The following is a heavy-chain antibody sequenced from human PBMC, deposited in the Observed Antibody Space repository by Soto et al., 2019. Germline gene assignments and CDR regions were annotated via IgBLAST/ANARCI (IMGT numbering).Heavy chain of an antibody. J-gene: IGHJ4*02. D-gene: IGHD6-13*01. CDR3: ARAGSYSSQPLPSAGDFDY. CDR2: INPNSGGT. CDR1: GYTFTGYY. Sequence: ASVKVSCKASGYTFTGYYMHWVRQAPGQGLEWMGWINPNSGGTNYAQKFQGRVTMTRDTYISTAYMELSRLRSDDTAVYYCARAGSYSSQPLPSAGDFDYWGQGTMVTVSS. V-gene: IGHV1-2*02.